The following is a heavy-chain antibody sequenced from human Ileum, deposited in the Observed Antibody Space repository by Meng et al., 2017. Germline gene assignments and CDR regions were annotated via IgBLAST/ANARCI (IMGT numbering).Heavy chain of an antibody. CDR1: GFSLGSFA. CDR2: VGYDGSGQ. V-gene: IGHV3-33*08. CDR3: ARCYFDGSGRFDY. Sequence: GGPLRLSCVASGFSLGSFAMQWARQPPGKGLEWVAVVGYDGSGQDYADSVKGRFIISRDNSKNTLYLEMNSLRVEDTAIYYCARCYFDGSGRFDYWGQGTLVTVSS. J-gene: IGHJ4*02. D-gene: IGHD3-22*01.